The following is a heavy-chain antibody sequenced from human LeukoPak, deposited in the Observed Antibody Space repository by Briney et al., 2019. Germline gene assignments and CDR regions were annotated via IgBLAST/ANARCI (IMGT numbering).Heavy chain of an antibody. V-gene: IGHV3-49*04. D-gene: IGHD5-18*01. CDR3: ANGGGRYSYGSFDY. CDR1: GFTFGDYA. J-gene: IGHJ4*02. CDR2: IRSKAYGGTT. Sequence: GGSLRLSCTASGFTFGDYAMSWVRQAPGKGLEWVGFIRSKAYGGTTEYAASVKGRFTISRDDSKSIAYLQMNSLKTEDTAVYYCANGGGRYSYGSFDYWGQGTLVTVSS.